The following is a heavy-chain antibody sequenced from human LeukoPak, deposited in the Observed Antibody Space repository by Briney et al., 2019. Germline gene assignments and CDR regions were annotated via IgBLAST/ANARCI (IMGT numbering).Heavy chain of an antibody. J-gene: IGHJ6*02. CDR2: INHSGST. CDR1: GGSFSGYY. Sequence: SETLSLTCAVYGGSFSGYYWSWIRQPPGKGLEWIGEINHSGSTNYNPSLKSRVTISVDTSKNQFSLKLSSVTAADTAVYYCARGPQLLWNYYDYGMDVWGQGTTVTVSS. D-gene: IGHD2-2*01. V-gene: IGHV4-34*01. CDR3: ARGPQLLWNYYDYGMDV.